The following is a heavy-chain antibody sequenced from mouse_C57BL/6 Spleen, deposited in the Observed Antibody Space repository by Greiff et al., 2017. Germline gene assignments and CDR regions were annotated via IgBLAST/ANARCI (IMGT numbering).Heavy chain of an antibody. CDR1: GYTFTSYW. CDR2: IHPSDSDT. Sequence: QVQLQQPGAELVKPGASVKVSCKASGYTFTSYWMHWVKQRPGQGLEWIGRIHPSDSDTNYNQKFKGKATLTVDKSSSTAYMQISSLTSEESAVYYCEILVVDYAMDYWGQGTSVTVSS. V-gene: IGHV1-74*01. D-gene: IGHD1-1*01. CDR3: EILVVDYAMDY. J-gene: IGHJ4*01.